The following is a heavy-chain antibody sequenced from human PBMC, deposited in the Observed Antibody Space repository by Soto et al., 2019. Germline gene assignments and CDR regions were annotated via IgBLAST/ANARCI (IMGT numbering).Heavy chain of an antibody. CDR2: ISADNGNT. CDR1: GYSFNNYL. CDR3: ARVYYDSSGFYHEDH. V-gene: IGHV1-18*01. Sequence: QAELVQSGAEVKKPGASVMVSCQASGYSFNNYLISWVRQAPGQGPEWVGWISADNGNTNYGQKFLGRVTMTTDTSTSTAYMDLRSLRSDDTAVYYCARVYYDSSGFYHEDHWGQGTLVTVSS. D-gene: IGHD3-22*01. J-gene: IGHJ1*01.